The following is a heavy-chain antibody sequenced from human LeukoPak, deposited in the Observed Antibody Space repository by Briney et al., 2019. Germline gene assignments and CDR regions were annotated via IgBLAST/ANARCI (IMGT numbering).Heavy chain of an antibody. Sequence: PSETLSLTCSVSGGSINNYYRIWIRQPPGKGLEWIGHISYSGSTNYNPSLKSRVTISVDTSKNQFSLRVTSVTAADTAVYYCARGHDGVVGWFAPWGRGTLVTVSS. CDR3: ARGHDGVVGWFAP. CDR1: GGSINNYY. J-gene: IGHJ5*02. D-gene: IGHD2-15*01. CDR2: ISYSGST. V-gene: IGHV4-59*01.